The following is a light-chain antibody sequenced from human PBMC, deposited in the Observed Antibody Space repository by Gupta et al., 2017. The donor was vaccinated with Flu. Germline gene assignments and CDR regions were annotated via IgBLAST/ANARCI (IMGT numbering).Light chain of an antibody. J-gene: IGLJ3*02. CDR2: ENN. CDR3: GVWDTILSVGL. V-gene: IGLV1-51*02. Sequence: QHLPGTAPKVLIYENNKRPSVIPDRVSASKSGTSATLGIAGLQSGDEADYYCGVWDTILSVGLFGGGTKLTVL.